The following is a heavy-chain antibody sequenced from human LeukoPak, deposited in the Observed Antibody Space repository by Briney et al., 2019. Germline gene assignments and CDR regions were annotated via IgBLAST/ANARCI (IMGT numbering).Heavy chain of an antibody. V-gene: IGHV3-23*01. J-gene: IGHJ4*02. Sequence: GGTLRLSCAASGFTFSSYGMSWVRQAPGKGLEWVSAISGSGGSTYYADSVKGRFTISRDNAKNLLYLQMNSLRAEDTAVYYCARAPGYRSFLDYWGQGTLVTVSS. CDR3: ARAPGYRSFLDY. CDR1: GFTFSSYG. D-gene: IGHD6-13*01. CDR2: ISGSGGST.